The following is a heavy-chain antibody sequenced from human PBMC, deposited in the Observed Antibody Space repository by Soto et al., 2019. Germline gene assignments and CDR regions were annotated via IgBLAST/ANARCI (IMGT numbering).Heavy chain of an antibody. CDR3: ARDVGRVTIPNSVPYYYYGMDV. CDR2: SSSSYI. D-gene: IGHD3-9*01. J-gene: IGHJ6*02. V-gene: IGHV3-21*01. Sequence: SSSSYIYYADSVKGRFTISRDNAKNSLYLQMNSLRAEDTAVYYCARDVGRVTIPNSVPYYYYGMDVWGQGTTVTVSS.